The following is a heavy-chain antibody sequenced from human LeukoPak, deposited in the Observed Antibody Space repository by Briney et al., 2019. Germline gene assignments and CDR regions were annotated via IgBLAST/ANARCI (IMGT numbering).Heavy chain of an antibody. CDR3: AKVIGSAYCGGDCYDAFDI. CDR1: GFTFSSYG. J-gene: IGHJ3*02. Sequence: PGRSLRLSCAASGFTFSSYGMHWVRQAPGKGLEWVAFIRYDGSNKYYADSVKGRFTISRDNSKNTLYLQMNSLRAEDTAVYYCAKVIGSAYCGGDCYDAFDIWGQGTMVTVSS. V-gene: IGHV3-30*02. D-gene: IGHD2-21*01. CDR2: IRYDGSNK.